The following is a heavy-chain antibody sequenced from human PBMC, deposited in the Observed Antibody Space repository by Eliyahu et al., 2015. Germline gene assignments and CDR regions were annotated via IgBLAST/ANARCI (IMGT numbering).Heavy chain of an antibody. CDR3: ARLAYSNGWHTSKD. CDR2: IYYSGSV. D-gene: IGHD6-19*01. Sequence: QLHLQESGPGLVRPSETLSLTCSVSGGSISSSTYYWVWIRQPPGKGLEWIGSIYYSGSVYYNRTLKSRLTISVDTSTNQFSLMLGSVTAADTAVYFCARLAYSNGWHTSKDWGQGTLVTVSS. CDR1: GGSISSSTYY. J-gene: IGHJ4*02. V-gene: IGHV4-39*01.